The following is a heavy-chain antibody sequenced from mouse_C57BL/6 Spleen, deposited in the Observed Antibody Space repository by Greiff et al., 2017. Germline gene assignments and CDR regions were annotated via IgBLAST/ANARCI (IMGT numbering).Heavy chain of an antibody. CDR3: VREAGDYAMDY. V-gene: IGHV1-81*01. CDR1: GYTFTSYG. Sequence: SGAELARPGASVKLSCKASGYTFTSYGISWVKERTGQGLEWIGEIYPRSGNTYYNEKFKGKATLTADKSSSTAYMELRSLTSEDSAVYFCVREAGDYAMDYWGQGTSVTVSS. J-gene: IGHJ4*01. CDR2: IYPRSGNT.